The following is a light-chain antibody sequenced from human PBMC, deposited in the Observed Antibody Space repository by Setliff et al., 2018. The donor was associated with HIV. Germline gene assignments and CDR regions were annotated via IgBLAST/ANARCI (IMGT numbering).Light chain of an antibody. CDR2: DNN. J-gene: IGLJ1*01. CDR1: SSNIGNNF. Sequence: QSALTQPPSVSAAPGQKVTISCSGSSSNIGNNFGFWFQQFPGTAPKLLIYDNNKRPLGIPDRFSGSKSGTSATLGITGLQTGDEADYYCGSWDSSLSIFVFGSGTKVTVL. V-gene: IGLV1-51*01. CDR3: GSWDSSLSIFV.